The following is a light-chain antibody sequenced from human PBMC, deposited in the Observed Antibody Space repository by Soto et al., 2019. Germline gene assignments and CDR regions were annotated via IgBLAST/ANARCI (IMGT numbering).Light chain of an antibody. CDR1: SSDVGGYNY. CDR2: EVT. Sequence: QSALTQPPSASGSPGQSVTISCTGTSSDVGGYNYVSWYHQHPGKAPKLIIYEVTKRPSGVPDRFSGSKSDNTASLTVSGLQAEDEADYYYSSYAGSSTFVFGTGTKLTVL. V-gene: IGLV2-8*01. CDR3: SSYAGSSTFV. J-gene: IGLJ1*01.